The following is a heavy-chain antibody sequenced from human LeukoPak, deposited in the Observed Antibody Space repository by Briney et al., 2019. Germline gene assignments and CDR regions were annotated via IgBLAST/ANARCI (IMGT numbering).Heavy chain of an antibody. CDR2: IRHDGSEK. CDR1: GFTFSSYW. CDR3: AKGTAVTPLYYFDY. J-gene: IGHJ4*02. Sequence: GGSLRLSCAASGFTFSSYWMSWVRQAPGKGLEWVANIRHDGSEKYYVDSVKGRFTISRDNAKDSLYLQMNGLRAEDTATYYCAKGTAVTPLYYFDYWGQGVLVTVSS. V-gene: IGHV3-7*03. D-gene: IGHD4-17*01.